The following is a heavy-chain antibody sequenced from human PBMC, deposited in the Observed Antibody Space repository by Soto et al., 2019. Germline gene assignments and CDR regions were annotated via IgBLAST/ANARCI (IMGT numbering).Heavy chain of an antibody. V-gene: IGHV2-70*01. D-gene: IGHD3-22*01. CDR2: IDWDDDK. Sequence: SGPTLVNPTQTLTLTCTFSGFSLSTSGMCVSWIRQPPGKALEWLALIDWDDDKYYSTSLKTRLTISKDTSKNQVVLTMTNMDPVDTATYYCARIRHYYDSSGYYFDYWGQGTLVTVSS. CDR3: ARIRHYYDSSGYYFDY. J-gene: IGHJ4*02. CDR1: GFSLSTSGMC.